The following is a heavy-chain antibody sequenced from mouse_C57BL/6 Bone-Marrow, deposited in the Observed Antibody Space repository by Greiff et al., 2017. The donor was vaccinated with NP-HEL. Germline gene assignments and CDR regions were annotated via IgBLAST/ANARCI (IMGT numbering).Heavy chain of an antibody. CDR1: GFTFSDYG. J-gene: IGHJ4*01. D-gene: IGHD1-1*01. CDR3: ARSVITTVVATDYAMDY. V-gene: IGHV5-17*01. CDR2: ISSGSSTI. Sequence: EVKLMESGGGLVKPGGSLKLSCAASGFTFSDYGMHWVRQAPEKGLEWVAYISSGSSTIYYADTVKGRFTISRDNAKNTLFLQMTSLRSEDTAMYYCARSVITTVVATDYAMDYWGQGTSVTVSS.